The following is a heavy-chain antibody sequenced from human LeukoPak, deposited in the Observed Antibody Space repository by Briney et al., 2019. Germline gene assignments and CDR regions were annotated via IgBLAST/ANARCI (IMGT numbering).Heavy chain of an antibody. Sequence: PSETLSLTCAVYGGSFSGYYWSWICQPPGKGLEWIGEINHSGSTNYNPSLKSRVTISVDTSKNQFSLKLSSVTAADTAVYYCARGQVGYYYDSSGYYYYWGQGTLVTVSS. CDR1: GGSFSGYY. CDR2: INHSGST. D-gene: IGHD3-22*01. J-gene: IGHJ4*02. CDR3: ARGQVGYYYDSSGYYYY. V-gene: IGHV4-34*01.